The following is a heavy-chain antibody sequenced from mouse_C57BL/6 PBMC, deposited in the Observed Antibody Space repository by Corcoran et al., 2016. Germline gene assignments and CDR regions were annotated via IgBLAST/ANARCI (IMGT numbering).Heavy chain of an antibody. V-gene: IGHV9-3*01. Sequence: QIQLVQSGPELKKPGETVKISCKVSGYTFTTYGMSWVKQAPGKGLKWMGWINTYSGVPTYADDFKGRFAFSLETSASTAYLQINNLKNEDTATYFCARNGHWYFDVWGTGTTVTVSS. CDR2: INTYSGVP. D-gene: IGHD1-1*01. CDR1: GYTFTTYG. CDR3: ARNGHWYFDV. J-gene: IGHJ1*03.